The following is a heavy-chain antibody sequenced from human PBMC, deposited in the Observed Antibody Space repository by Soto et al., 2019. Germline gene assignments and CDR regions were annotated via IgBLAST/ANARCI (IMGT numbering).Heavy chain of an antibody. V-gene: IGHV1-8*01. CDR3: ARATTVVTPDDI. CDR2: MNPNSGNT. J-gene: IGHJ3*02. D-gene: IGHD4-17*01. Sequence: QVQLVQSGAEVKKPGASVKVSCKASGYTFTSYDINWVRQATGQGLERMGWMNPNSGNTGYVQKFQGRVTMTRNTSISTAYMELSSLRSEDTAVYYCARATTVVTPDDIWGQGTMVTVSS. CDR1: GYTFTSYD.